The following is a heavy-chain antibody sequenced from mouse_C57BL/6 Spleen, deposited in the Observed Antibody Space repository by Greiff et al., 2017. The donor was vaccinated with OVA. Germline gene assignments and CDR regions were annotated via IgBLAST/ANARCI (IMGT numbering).Heavy chain of an antibody. CDR1: GFTFSDYG. CDR3: ARDCYDY. V-gene: IGHV5-17*01. Sequence: EVKVVESGGGLVKPGGSLKLSCAASGFTFSDYGMHWVRQAPEKGLEWVAYISSGSITIYYADTVKGRFTISRDNAKNTLFLQMTSLRSEDTAMYYCARDCYDYWGQGTTLTVSS. CDR2: ISSGSITI. J-gene: IGHJ2*01. D-gene: IGHD1-1*01.